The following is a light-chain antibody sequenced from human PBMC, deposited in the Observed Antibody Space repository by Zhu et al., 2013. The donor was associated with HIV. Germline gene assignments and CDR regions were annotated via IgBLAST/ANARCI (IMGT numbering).Light chain of an antibody. Sequence: EVVLTQSPATLSLSPGERVTLSCRASQNVGIDLGWYQQRPGQPPRLLIYHASNRATGVPAKFSGSGSGTDFTLTISSLDPEDSAVYYCQQRSYWPPTFGGGPKVEI. CDR3: QQRSYWPPT. V-gene: IGKV3-11*01. J-gene: IGKJ4*01. CDR1: QNVGID. CDR2: HAS.